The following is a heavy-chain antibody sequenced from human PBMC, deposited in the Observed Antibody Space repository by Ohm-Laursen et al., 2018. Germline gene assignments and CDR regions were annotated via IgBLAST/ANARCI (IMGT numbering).Heavy chain of an antibody. J-gene: IGHJ4*01. D-gene: IGHD3-3*01. Sequence: SSVKVSCNASGGTLSTYAINWVRQATGQGLEWMGWMNPNSGNTGYAQKFQGRVTMTRNTSISTAYMELSSLRSEDTAVYYCARSFPYYDFWSGYYTGYFDYWGHGTLVTVSS. CDR1: GGTLSTYA. CDR2: MNPNSGNT. V-gene: IGHV1-8*01. CDR3: ARSFPYYDFWSGYYTGYFDY.